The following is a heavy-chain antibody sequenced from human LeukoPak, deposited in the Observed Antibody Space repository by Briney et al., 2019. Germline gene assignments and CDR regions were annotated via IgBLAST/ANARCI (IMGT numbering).Heavy chain of an antibody. CDR3: ARDLGYDSGGYFSPDF. Sequence: GRSLRLSCAASGFTFSSYAMHWVRQAPGKGLEWVAVISYDGSNKYYADSVKGRFTISRDNSKNTLYLQMNSLRAEDTAVYYCARDLGYDSGGYFSPDFWGQGTLVTVSS. CDR2: ISYDGSNK. CDR1: GFTFSSYA. D-gene: IGHD3-22*01. V-gene: IGHV3-30*04. J-gene: IGHJ4*02.